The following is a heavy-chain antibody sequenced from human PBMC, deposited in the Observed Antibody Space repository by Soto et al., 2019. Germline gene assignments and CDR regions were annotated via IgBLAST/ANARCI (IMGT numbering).Heavy chain of an antibody. V-gene: IGHV1-18*01. D-gene: IGHD6-13*01. CDR1: GYTFTSYG. Sequence: GASVKVSCKASGYTFTSYGISWVRQAPGQGLEWMGWISAYNGNTNYAQKLQGRVTMTTDTSTSTAYMELRSLRSDDTAVYYCARGPPRYSSSWRNLRIYYFDYWGQGTLVTVSS. J-gene: IGHJ4*02. CDR2: ISAYNGNT. CDR3: ARGPPRYSSSWRNLRIYYFDY.